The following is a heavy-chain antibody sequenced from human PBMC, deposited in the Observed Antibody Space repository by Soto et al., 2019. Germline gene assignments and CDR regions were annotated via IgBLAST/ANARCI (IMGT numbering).Heavy chain of an antibody. D-gene: IGHD6-19*01. V-gene: IGHV4-34*01. J-gene: IGHJ4*02. CDR3: ARAHSSGWYHRY. CDR2: IHHSGST. CDR1: GGSFSGYY. Sequence: QVQLQQWGAGLLKPSETLSLTCAVYGGSFSGYYWSWIRQPPGKGLEWIGEIHHSGSTNYNPSLTSRVTISVDTSKNQFSLKLSSVTAADTAVYYCARAHSSGWYHRYWGQGTLVTVSS.